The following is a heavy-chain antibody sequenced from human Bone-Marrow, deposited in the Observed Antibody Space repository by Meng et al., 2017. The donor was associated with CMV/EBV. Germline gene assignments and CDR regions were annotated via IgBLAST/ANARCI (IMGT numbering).Heavy chain of an antibody. CDR3: ARDQEQLVPNYYGMDV. D-gene: IGHD6-13*01. J-gene: IGHJ6*02. Sequence: ASVKVSCKASGYTFTGYYMHWVRQAPGQGLEWMGWINPNSGGTNYAQKFQGRVTMTRDTSISTAYMELSRLSSDDTAVYYCARDQEQLVPNYYGMDVWGQGTTVTVSS. CDR1: GYTFTGYY. CDR2: INPNSGGT. V-gene: IGHV1-2*02.